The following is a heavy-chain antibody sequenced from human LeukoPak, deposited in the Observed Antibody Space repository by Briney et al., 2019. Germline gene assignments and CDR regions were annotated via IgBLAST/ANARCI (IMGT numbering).Heavy chain of an antibody. CDR2: ISGNGYNT. V-gene: IGHV3-23*01. CDR1: GFTFSSYA. D-gene: IGHD3-10*01. CDR3: AKCVRLWFAFYFDY. Sequence: PGGSLRLSCAASGFTFSSYAMSWVRQAPGKGLEWVSAISGNGYNTYYADSVKGRFTISSESSGNTLYLQMHNLRAEDTAVYYCAKCVRLWFAFYFDYSGQGTLVTVSS. J-gene: IGHJ4*02.